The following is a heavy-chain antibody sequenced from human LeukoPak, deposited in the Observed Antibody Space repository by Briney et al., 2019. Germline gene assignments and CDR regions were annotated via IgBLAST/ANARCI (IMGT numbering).Heavy chain of an antibody. V-gene: IGHV3-11*06. Sequence: GGSLRLSCAASGFTFSDYFMSWIRQAPEKGLEWLSYIGPSSDNINYADSVKGRFTVSRDNAKNSLYLQMNSLRAEDTAVYYCARVNPTNSGFYTYWGQGTLVTVSS. CDR2: IGPSSDNI. CDR1: GFTFSDYF. J-gene: IGHJ1*01. CDR3: ARVNPTNSGFYTY. D-gene: IGHD3-22*01.